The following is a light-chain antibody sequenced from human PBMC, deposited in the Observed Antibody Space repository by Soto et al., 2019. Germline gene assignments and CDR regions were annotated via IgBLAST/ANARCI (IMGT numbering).Light chain of an antibody. J-gene: IGLJ3*02. CDR2: EVR. V-gene: IGLV2-14*01. CDR1: MRDVGAYNL. CDR3: SAYTARSTLV. Sequence: QSVLTQPASVSGSAGQSITISCSGTMRDVGAYNLVSWYQQHPGTAPKLIIYEVRNRPSGISSRFSGSRSGNTASLTISGFQSEDEGDYYSSAYTARSTLVFGGGTKLTVL.